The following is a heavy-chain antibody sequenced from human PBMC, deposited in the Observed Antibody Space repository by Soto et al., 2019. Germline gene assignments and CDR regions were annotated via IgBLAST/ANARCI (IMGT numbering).Heavy chain of an antibody. Sequence: PSETLSLTCAVSGYSISSGYYWGWIRQPPGKGLEWIGSIYHSGSTYYNPSLKSRVTISVDTSKNQFSLKLSSVTAADTAVYYCAREFGIAAAEPDYWGQGTLVTVPQ. CDR3: AREFGIAAAEPDY. D-gene: IGHD6-13*01. CDR2: IYHSGST. CDR1: GYSISSGYY. V-gene: IGHV4-38-2*02. J-gene: IGHJ4*02.